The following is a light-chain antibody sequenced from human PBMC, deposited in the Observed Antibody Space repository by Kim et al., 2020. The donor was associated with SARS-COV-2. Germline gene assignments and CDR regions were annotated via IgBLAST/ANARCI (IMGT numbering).Light chain of an antibody. V-gene: IGKV3-11*01. Sequence: EIVLTQSPATLSLSPGERATLSCRASQSVSSYLAWYQQKPGQAPRLLIYDASNRATGIPARFSGSGSGTDFTLTISSLEPEDFAVYYCQQRSNWPLTSPFGQGTKLEI. J-gene: IGKJ2*01. CDR1: QSVSSY. CDR2: DAS. CDR3: QQRSNWPLTSP.